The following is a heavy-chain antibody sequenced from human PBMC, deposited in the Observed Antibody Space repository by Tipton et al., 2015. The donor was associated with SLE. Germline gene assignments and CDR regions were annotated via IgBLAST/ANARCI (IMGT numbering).Heavy chain of an antibody. Sequence: TLSLTCTVSDDSIRGRSYNWIRQPPGKGLEWIGYISYSGSTNYNPSLKSRFTISVDTSKNQFSLKLASVTVADTAMYYCARLAASSWYSSSYYFDSWGQGTLVTVSS. V-gene: IGHV4-59*11. CDR2: ISYSGST. CDR3: ARLAASSWYSSSYYFDS. J-gene: IGHJ4*02. D-gene: IGHD6-13*01. CDR1: DDSIRGRS.